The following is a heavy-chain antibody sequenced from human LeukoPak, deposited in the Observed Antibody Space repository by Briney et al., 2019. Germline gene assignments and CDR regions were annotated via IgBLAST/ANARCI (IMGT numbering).Heavy chain of an antibody. D-gene: IGHD3-10*01. V-gene: IGHV3-74*01. CDR1: GFTFSSYA. J-gene: IGHJ4*02. CDR2: INSDGSST. CDR3: ARGGPLRGFGELSPFDY. Sequence: GGSLRLSCAASGFTFSSYAMSWVRQAPGKGLVWVSRINSDGSSTSYADSVKGRFTISRDNAKNTLYLQMNSLRAEDTAVYYCARGGPLRGFGELSPFDYWGQGTLVTVSS.